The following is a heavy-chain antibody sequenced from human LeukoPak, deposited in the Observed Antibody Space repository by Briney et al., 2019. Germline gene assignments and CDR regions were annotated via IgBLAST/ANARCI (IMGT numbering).Heavy chain of an antibody. Sequence: GGSLRLSCAASGFTFSRYWMHGVRQARGKGLVWFSRINSDGSSTTYADSVKGRFTISSANANSTLYLQMTSLRVEDTAVYYCARDPRYCSGASCYSWFDPWGQGTLVTVSS. J-gene: IGHJ5*02. V-gene: IGHV3-74*01. CDR3: ARDPRYCSGASCYSWFDP. CDR2: INSDGSST. D-gene: IGHD2-15*01. CDR1: GFTFSRYW.